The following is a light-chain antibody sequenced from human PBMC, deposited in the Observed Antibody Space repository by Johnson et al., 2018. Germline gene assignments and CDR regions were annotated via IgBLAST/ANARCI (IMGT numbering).Light chain of an antibody. V-gene: IGLV1-51*02. CDR1: SSNIGNNY. CDR3: GTWDSSLSDGNV. J-gene: IGLJ1*01. Sequence: QSVLTQPPSVSAAPGQKVTISCSGSSSNIGNNYVSWYQQLPGTAPKLLIYENNKRPSGIPDRFSGSKSGTSATLGITGLQTGDEADYYCGTWDSSLSDGNVFETGTKVTVL. CDR2: ENN.